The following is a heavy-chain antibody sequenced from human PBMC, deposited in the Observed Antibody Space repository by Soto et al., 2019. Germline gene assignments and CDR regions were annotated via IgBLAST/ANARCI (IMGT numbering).Heavy chain of an antibody. J-gene: IGHJ5*02. V-gene: IGHV3-21*01. CDR2: ISSSSSYI. D-gene: IGHD3-16*02. Sequence: EVQLVESGGGLVKPGGSLRLSCAASGFTFSSYSMNWVRQAPGKGLEWVSSISSSSSYIYYADSVKGRFTISRDNAKNSLYLQMNSLRAEDTAVYYCARDARGAPYDYVWGSYRLNWFDPWGQGTLVTVSS. CDR1: GFTFSSYS. CDR3: ARDARGAPYDYVWGSYRLNWFDP.